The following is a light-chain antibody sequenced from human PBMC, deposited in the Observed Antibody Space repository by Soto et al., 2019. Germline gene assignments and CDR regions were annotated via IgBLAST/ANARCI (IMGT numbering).Light chain of an antibody. Sequence: DIQMTQSPSSLSASVGDRVTITCRASQGVANYLGWYQQKPGKVPKALIYGVSTLQSGVPSRFSGSGSDTDVTLTISSLQPEDAATYYCQHYRSAQMTFGQGNKVEIK. CDR1: QGVANY. CDR2: GVS. J-gene: IGKJ1*01. V-gene: IGKV1-27*01. CDR3: QHYRSAQMT.